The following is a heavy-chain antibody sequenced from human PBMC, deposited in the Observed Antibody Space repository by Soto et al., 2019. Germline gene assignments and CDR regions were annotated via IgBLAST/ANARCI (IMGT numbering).Heavy chain of an antibody. CDR1: GGSISSYY. D-gene: IGHD2-2*01. V-gene: IGHV4-59*08. Sequence: PSETLSLTCTVSGGSISSYYWSWIRQPPGRGLEWIGYIYYSGSTNYNPSLKSRVTISVDTSKNQFSLKLSSVTAADTAVYYCARVSTVPTRGYRKTCSAPGGQGPLFPVPP. CDR3: ARVSTVPTRGYRKTCSAP. J-gene: IGHJ5*02. CDR2: IYYSGST.